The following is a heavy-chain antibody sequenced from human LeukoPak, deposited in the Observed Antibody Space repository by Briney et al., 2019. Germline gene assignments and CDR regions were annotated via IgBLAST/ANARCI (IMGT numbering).Heavy chain of an antibody. V-gene: IGHV1-58*02. CDR3: AAGWVCSGGSCYYYFDY. J-gene: IGHJ4*02. Sequence: SVKVSCKASGFTFTSSAMQWVRQARGQRLEWIGGIVVGSGNTNYAQKFQERVAITRDMSTSTAYMELSSLRSEDTAVYYCAAGWVCSGGSCYYYFDYWGQGTLVTVSS. CDR1: GFTFTSSA. D-gene: IGHD2-15*01. CDR2: IVVGSGNT.